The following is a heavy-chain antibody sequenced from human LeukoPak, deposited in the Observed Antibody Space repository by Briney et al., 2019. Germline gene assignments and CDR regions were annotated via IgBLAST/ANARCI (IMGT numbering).Heavy chain of an antibody. CDR2: IKQDGSET. Sequence: SGGSLRLSCAASGFTFTTYWMSWVRQAPGKGLEWVANIKQDGSETYYVDSVKGRFTISRDNAKKSLYLQMNNLRAEDTAVYYCAGGKGLDYWGQGTLVTVSS. J-gene: IGHJ4*02. CDR1: GFTFTTYW. CDR3: AGGKGLDY. V-gene: IGHV3-7*01.